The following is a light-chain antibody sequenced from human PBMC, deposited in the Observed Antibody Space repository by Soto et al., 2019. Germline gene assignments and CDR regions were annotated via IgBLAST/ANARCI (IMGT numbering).Light chain of an antibody. V-gene: IGLV2-8*01. J-gene: IGLJ2*01. CDR1: SSDVGAYNY. CDR2: EVN. Sequence: QSVLTQPPSASGSPGQSVTISCTGTSSDVGAYNYVSWYQQHPGKAPKLMISEVNRRPSGVPDRFSGSKSGNTASLTVSGLQAEDEADYYCSSYAGSNNVVFGGGTKVTVL. CDR3: SSYAGSNNVV.